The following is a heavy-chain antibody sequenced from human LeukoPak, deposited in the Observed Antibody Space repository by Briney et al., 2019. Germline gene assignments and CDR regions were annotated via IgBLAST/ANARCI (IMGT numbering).Heavy chain of an antibody. D-gene: IGHD2-21*01. CDR3: ANSGGTAFFDY. J-gene: IGHJ4*02. Sequence: ASVKVSCKASGYTFTSYYMHWVRQAPGQGLEWMGITNPSGGSTSYAQKFQGRVTMTRDTSTSTVYMELSSLRSEDTAVYYCANSGGTAFFDYWGQGTLVTVSS. V-gene: IGHV1-46*01. CDR1: GYTFTSYY. CDR2: TNPSGGST.